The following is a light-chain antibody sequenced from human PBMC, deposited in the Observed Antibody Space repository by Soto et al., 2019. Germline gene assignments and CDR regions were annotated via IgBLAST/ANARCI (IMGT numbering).Light chain of an antibody. J-gene: IGLJ2*01. CDR3: AAWDDRLNGQGV. Sequence: QSVLTQPPSTSGTPGQRVTISCAGSSSNIGSNTVNWYQQLPGTAPKLLIYSNNQRPSGVPDRFSGSKSGTSASLAISGLQSKDEADYYCAAWDDRLNGQGVFGGGTKLTVL. CDR2: SNN. CDR1: SSNIGSNT. V-gene: IGLV1-44*01.